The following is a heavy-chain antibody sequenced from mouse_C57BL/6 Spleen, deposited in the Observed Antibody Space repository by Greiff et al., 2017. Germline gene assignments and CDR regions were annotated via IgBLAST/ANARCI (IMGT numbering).Heavy chain of an antibody. V-gene: IGHV1-19*01. Sequence: EVQRVESGPVLVKPGASVKMSCKASGYTFTDYYMNWVKQSHGKSLEWIGVINPYNGGTSYNQKFKGKATLTVDKSSSTAYMELNSLTSEDSAVYYCARSSYDYAEAWFAYWGQGTLVTVSA. J-gene: IGHJ3*01. CDR3: ARSSYDYAEAWFAY. CDR1: GYTFTDYY. D-gene: IGHD2-4*01. CDR2: INPYNGGT.